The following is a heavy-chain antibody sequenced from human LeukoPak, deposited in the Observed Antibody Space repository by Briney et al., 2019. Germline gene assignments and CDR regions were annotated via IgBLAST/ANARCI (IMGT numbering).Heavy chain of an antibody. Sequence: GGSLRLFCAASGFTFSSYSMNWVRQAPGKGLEWVSSISSSSSYIYYADSVKGRFTISRDNTKNSLYLQMNSLRTEDTAVYYCARVGPSDIVVVVALDYWGQGTLVTVSS. CDR2: ISSSSSYI. D-gene: IGHD2-15*01. V-gene: IGHV3-21*01. J-gene: IGHJ4*02. CDR3: ARVGPSDIVVVVALDY. CDR1: GFTFSSYS.